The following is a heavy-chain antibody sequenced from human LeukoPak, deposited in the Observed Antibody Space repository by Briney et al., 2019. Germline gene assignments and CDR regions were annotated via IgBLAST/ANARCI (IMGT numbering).Heavy chain of an antibody. Sequence: SETLSLTCTVSGGSISSYYWSWIRQPPGKGLEWIGYIYYSGSTNYNPSLKSRVTISVDTSKNQFSLKLSSVTAADTAVYYCERGYSYGYSLYWGQGTLATASS. CDR1: GGSISSYY. V-gene: IGHV4-59*08. CDR2: IYYSGST. J-gene: IGHJ4*02. CDR3: ERGYSYGYSLY. D-gene: IGHD5-18*01.